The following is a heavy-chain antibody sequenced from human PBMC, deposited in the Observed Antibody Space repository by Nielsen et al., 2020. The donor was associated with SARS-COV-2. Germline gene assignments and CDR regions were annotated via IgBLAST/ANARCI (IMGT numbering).Heavy chain of an antibody. CDR3: ARDKFGAFDY. CDR2: ISGPGSIV. J-gene: IGHJ4*02. D-gene: IGHD3-10*01. Sequence: GESLKISCTVSGFTFSDYYMSWIRQAPGKGLEWVAYISGPGSIVNYADSVKGRFTLSRDNAKNSLYLQLSSLRAEDTAVYFCARDKFGAFDYWGQGTLVTVSS. V-gene: IGHV3-11*01. CDR1: GFTFSDYY.